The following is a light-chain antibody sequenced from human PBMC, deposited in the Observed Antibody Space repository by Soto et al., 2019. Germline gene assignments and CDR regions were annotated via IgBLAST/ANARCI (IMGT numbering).Light chain of an antibody. V-gene: IGLV1-40*01. J-gene: IGLJ2*01. CDR1: SSNIGAGYG. CDR2: GNS. CDR3: QSYDISLSVV. Sequence: QSVVTQPPSVSGAPGQRVTISCTGSSSNIGAGYGVHWYQQLPGTAPKLLIYGNSNRPSGVPDRFSGSKSGTSASLAITGLQAEDEADYYCQSYDISLSVVFGRGTKLTVL.